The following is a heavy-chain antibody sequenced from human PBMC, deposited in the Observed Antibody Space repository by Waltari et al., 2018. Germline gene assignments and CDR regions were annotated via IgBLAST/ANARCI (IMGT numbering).Heavy chain of an antibody. Sequence: QVQLVQSGAEVKKPGSSVKVSCKATGDTFSSYAISWVRQAPGQGLEWMGGIIPIFGTANYAQTFQGRVTITTDESTSTAYMELSSLRSEDTAVYYCARAYSGSLTSYYFDYWGQGTLVTVSS. J-gene: IGHJ4*02. V-gene: IGHV1-69*05. D-gene: IGHD1-26*01. CDR1: GDTFSSYA. CDR2: IIPIFGTA. CDR3: ARAYSGSLTSYYFDY.